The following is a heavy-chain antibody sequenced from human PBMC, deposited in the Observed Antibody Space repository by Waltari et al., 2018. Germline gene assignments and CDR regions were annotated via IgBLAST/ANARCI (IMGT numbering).Heavy chain of an antibody. V-gene: IGHV4-38-2*01. Sequence: QVQLQESGPGLVKPSETLSLTCAVSGYSISRGYYWGWIRQPPGKGVEWIGSIYHSGSTYYNPSLKSRVTISVDTSKNQFSRKLSSVTAADTAVYYCASSVAGTLYYFDYWGQGTLVTVSS. CDR2: IYHSGST. J-gene: IGHJ4*02. D-gene: IGHD6-19*01. CDR3: ASSVAGTLYYFDY. CDR1: GYSISRGYY.